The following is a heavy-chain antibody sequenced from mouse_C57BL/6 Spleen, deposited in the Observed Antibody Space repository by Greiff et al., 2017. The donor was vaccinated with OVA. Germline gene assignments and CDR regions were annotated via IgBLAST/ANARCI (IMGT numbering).Heavy chain of an antibody. D-gene: IGHD1-1*01. V-gene: IGHV1-61*01. CDR2: IYPSDSET. CDR3: ARDTTVVWDY. CDR1: GYTFTSYW. J-gene: IGHJ2*01. Sequence: VKLQQPGAELVRPGSSVKLSCKASGYTFTSYWMDWVKQRPGQGLEWIGNIYPSDSETHYNQKFKDKATLTVDKSSSTAYMQLSSLTSEDSAVYYCARDTTVVWDYWGQGTTLTVSS.